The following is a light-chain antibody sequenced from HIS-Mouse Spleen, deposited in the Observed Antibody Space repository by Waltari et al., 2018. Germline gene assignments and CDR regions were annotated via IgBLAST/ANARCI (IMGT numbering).Light chain of an antibody. V-gene: IGLV2-14*02. CDR1: SSDVGSYNL. CDR3: NSRDSSGNHLGVV. Sequence: QSALTQPASVSGSPGQSITISCTGTSSDVGSYNLVSWYQQHPGKAPKLMIYEGSKRPSGIPDRFSGSSSGNTASLTITGAQAEDEADYYCNSRDSSGNHLGVVFGGGTKLTVL. CDR2: EGS. J-gene: IGLJ2*01.